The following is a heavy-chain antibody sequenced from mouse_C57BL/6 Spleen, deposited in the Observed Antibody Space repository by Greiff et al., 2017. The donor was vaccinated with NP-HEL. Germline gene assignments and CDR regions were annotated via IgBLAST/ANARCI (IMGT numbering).Heavy chain of an antibody. CDR3: ARRAVVATDWYFDV. CDR2: IHPNSGST. Sequence: VQLQQPGAELVKPGASVKLSCKASGYTFTSYWMHWVKQRPGQGLEWIGMIHPNSGSTNYNEKFKSKVTLTVDKSSSTAYMQLSSLTSEDSAVYYCARRAVVATDWYFDVWGTGTTVTVSS. CDR1: GYTFTSYW. D-gene: IGHD1-1*01. V-gene: IGHV1-64*01. J-gene: IGHJ1*03.